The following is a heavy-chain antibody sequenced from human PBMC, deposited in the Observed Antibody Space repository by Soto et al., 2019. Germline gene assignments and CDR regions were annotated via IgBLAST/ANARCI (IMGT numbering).Heavy chain of an antibody. V-gene: IGHV3-23*01. D-gene: IGHD3-10*01. Sequence: EVRLLESGGGLVQPGGSLRLSCAASGFTFSVYAMSWVRQAPGKGLEWVSGISGSGDSTHYADSVKGRFTVSRDKSKSMLYLQTNSRIVEDKAIYYTANTHYGRFTHWGHGTLVTVSS. CDR3: ANTHYGRFTH. CDR2: ISGSGDST. CDR1: GFTFSVYA. J-gene: IGHJ4*01.